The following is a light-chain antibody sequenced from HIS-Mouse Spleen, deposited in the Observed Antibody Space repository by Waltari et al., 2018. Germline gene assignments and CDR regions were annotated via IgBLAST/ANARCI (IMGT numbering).Light chain of an antibody. V-gene: IGLV2-23*03. J-gene: IGLJ2*01. Sequence: QSALTQPASVSGSPGQSITISCTGTSSDVGSYNLVSWYQQHPGKAPKLMIYEGSKRPSGVSNRVSGSNAGTTASPTISGLQAEDEADYYGCSYAGSSTFEVFGGGTKLTVL. CDR3: CSYAGSSTFEV. CDR1: SSDVGSYNL. CDR2: EGS.